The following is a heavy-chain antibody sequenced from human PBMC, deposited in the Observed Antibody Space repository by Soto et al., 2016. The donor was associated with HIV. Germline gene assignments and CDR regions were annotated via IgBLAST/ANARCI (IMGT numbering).Heavy chain of an antibody. CDR2: ISGSSSSI. CDR3: ARGPDHGVVLDH. D-gene: IGHD4-17*01. CDR1: GFTFSNYG. J-gene: IGHJ4*02. Sequence: EVQLVESGGGLVQPGGSLRLSCAASGFTFSNYGMNWVRQAPGKGLEWISYISGSSSSIYYADSVKGRFTISRDNADNSVSLQMNSLRGDDTAVYYCARGPDHGVVLDHWGQGTLVTVSS. V-gene: IGHV3-48*01.